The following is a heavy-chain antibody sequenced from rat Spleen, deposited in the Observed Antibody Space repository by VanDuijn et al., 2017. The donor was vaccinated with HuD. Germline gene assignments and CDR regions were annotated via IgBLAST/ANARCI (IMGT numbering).Heavy chain of an antibody. J-gene: IGHJ2*01. D-gene: IGHD1-10*01. CDR3: ARDNNYKAY. Sequence: VQLQESGPGLVKPSQSISLTCSVTGYSITNNYWGWIRKFPGNEMEWIGHISYSGSSNYRPSLKSRISFSRDTSRNQFFLQLNSVTTEDTATYYCARDNNYKAYWGQGVMVTVSS. CDR2: ISYSGSS. V-gene: IGHV3-1*01. CDR1: GYSITNNY.